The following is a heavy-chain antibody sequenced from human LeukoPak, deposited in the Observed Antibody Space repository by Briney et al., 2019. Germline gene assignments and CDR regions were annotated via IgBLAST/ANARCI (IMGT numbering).Heavy chain of an antibody. CDR3: ARDSRHGYNYPGDS. D-gene: IGHD5-24*01. Sequence: GGSLRLSCAASGFTFSSYAMHWVRQAPSKGLEWVAVISYDGSNKYYADSVKGRFTISRDNSKNTLYLQMNSLRAEDTAVYYCARDSRHGYNYPGDSWGQGTLVTVSS. CDR2: ISYDGSNK. J-gene: IGHJ5*02. V-gene: IGHV3-30-3*01. CDR1: GFTFSSYA.